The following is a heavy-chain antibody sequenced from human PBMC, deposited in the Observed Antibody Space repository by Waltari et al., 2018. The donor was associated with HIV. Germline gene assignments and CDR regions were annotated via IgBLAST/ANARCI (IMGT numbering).Heavy chain of an antibody. J-gene: IGHJ4*02. Sequence: QVQLVESGGGVVQPGRSLRLSSAASGFTFSTYGLHCVRQAPGKGLEWVAGIWYDGSNKYYADSVKGRLTISRDNSKNTVYLQINRLRAEDTAVYYCAREGHYYGSGRFGGDYWGQGTLVTVSS. D-gene: IGHD3-10*01. CDR2: IWYDGSNK. CDR1: GFTFSTYG. V-gene: IGHV3-33*01. CDR3: AREGHYYGSGRFGGDY.